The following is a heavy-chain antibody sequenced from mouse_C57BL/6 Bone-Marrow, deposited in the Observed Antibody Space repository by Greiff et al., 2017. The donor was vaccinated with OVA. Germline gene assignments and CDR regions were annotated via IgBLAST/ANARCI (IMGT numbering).Heavy chain of an antibody. CDR1: GFTFSDYY. CDR2: ISNGGGST. J-gene: IGHJ4*01. CDR3: ARLGRGYAMDY. Sequence: EVKLMESGGGLVQPGGSLKLSCAASGFTFSDYYMYWVRQTPEKRLEWVAYISNGGGSTYYPDTVKGRFTISRDNAKNTLYLQMSRLKSEDTAMYYCARLGRGYAMDYWGQGTSVTVSS. V-gene: IGHV5-12*01.